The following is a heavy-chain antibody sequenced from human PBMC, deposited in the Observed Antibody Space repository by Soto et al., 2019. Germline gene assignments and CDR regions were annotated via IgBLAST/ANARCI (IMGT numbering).Heavy chain of an antibody. V-gene: IGHV3-23*01. J-gene: IGHJ3*02. Sequence: GGSLRLSCAASGFTFSSYAMSWVRQAPGKGLEWVSAISGSGGSTYYADSVKGRFTISRDNSKNTLYLQMNSLRAEEKAVYYCAKKPNWGPHTAFDIWGQGTMVTVSS. CDR3: AKKPNWGPHTAFDI. CDR2: ISGSGGST. CDR1: GFTFSSYA. D-gene: IGHD7-27*01.